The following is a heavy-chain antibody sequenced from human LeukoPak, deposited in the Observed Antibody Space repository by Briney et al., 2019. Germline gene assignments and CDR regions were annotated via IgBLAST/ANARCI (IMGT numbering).Heavy chain of an antibody. CDR1: GYTLTELS. J-gene: IGHJ4*02. Sequence: ASVKVSCKVSGYTLTELSMHWERHAPGKGREWMGGFDPVVGETIYAQKFQDRVTITTDESTSTAYMELSSRRSEDTAVYYCARGPRPCSGGSCHPRFDYWGQGTLVTVSS. D-gene: IGHD2-15*01. CDR3: ARGPRPCSGGSCHPRFDY. V-gene: IGHV1-24*01. CDR2: FDPVVGET.